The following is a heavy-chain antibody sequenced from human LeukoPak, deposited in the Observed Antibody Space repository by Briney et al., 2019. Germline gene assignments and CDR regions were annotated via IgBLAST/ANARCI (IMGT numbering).Heavy chain of an antibody. V-gene: IGHV3-30*18. CDR1: GFTFSSYG. CDR2: ISYDGSNK. CDR3: AKDRQAAALSHFDY. Sequence: GGSLRLSCAASGFTFSSYGMHWVRQAPGKGLEWVAVISYDGSNKYYADSVKGRFTISRDNSKNTLYLQMNSLRAEDTAVYYCAKDRQAAALSHFDYWGQGTLVTVSS. J-gene: IGHJ4*02. D-gene: IGHD6-13*01.